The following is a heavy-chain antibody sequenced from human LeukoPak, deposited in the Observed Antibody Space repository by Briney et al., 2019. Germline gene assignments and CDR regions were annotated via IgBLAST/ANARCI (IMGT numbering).Heavy chain of an antibody. D-gene: IGHD2-21*02. CDR3: ARSYSGGDCSD. CDR1: GGSVSNGISY. V-gene: IGHV4-39*01. CDR2: FYYAGSL. J-gene: IGHJ4*02. Sequence: SETLSLTCSVSGGSVSNGISYWSWVRQPPGEGLEWIGSFYYAGSLYYNPSLRSRVTISVDTSKNQFSLKLSSVTAADTAVYYCARSYSGGDCSDWGQGTLVTVSS.